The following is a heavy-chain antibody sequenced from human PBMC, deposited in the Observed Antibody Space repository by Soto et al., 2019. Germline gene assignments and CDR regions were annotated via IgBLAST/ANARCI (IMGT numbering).Heavy chain of an antibody. CDR1: GFTFSSYG. CDR2: IWYDGSNK. CDR3: ARGMGRGYDFWSGYYNWFDP. V-gene: IGHV3-33*01. J-gene: IGHJ5*02. Sequence: PGGSLRLSCAASGFTFSSYGMHWVRQAPGKGLEWVAVIWYDGSNKYYADSVKGRFTISRDNSKNTLYLQMNSLRAEDTAVYYCARGMGRGYDFWSGYYNWFDPWGQGTLVTVSS. D-gene: IGHD3-3*01.